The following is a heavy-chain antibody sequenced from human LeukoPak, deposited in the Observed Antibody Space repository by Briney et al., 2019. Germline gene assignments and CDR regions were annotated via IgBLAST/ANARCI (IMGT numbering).Heavy chain of an antibody. CDR3: ASSYYDILTGYYD. Sequence: PGRSLRLSCAASGFAFSRHGMHWVRQAPGKGLEWVASIWYDGVNKYYADFVKGRITISRDNSKNTFYLQMNSLRAEDTAVYYCASSYYDILTGYYDWGQGTLVTVSS. CDR2: IWYDGVNK. CDR1: GFAFSRHG. D-gene: IGHD3-9*01. V-gene: IGHV3-33*01. J-gene: IGHJ4*02.